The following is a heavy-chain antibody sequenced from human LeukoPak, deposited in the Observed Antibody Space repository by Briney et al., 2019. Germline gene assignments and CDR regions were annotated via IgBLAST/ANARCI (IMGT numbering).Heavy chain of an antibody. J-gene: IGHJ4*02. D-gene: IGHD6-13*01. V-gene: IGHV4-59*08. CDR1: GGSISSSY. CDR2: MYYSGST. Sequence: SETLSLTCTVSGGSISSSYWSWIRQPPGKGLEWIGYMYYSGSTNYNPSLKSRVTISVDTSKSQFSLKLTSVTAADTAVYYCARGRIAAAGELDYWGQGTLVTVSS. CDR3: ARGRIAAAGELDY.